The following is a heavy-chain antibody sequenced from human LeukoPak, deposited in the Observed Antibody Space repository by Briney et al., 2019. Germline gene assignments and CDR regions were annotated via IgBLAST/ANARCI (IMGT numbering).Heavy chain of an antibody. Sequence: SETLSLTCAVSGYSISSGYYWGWIRQPPGKGLEWIGSIYHSGSTYYNPSLKSRVTISVDTSKNQFSLKLSSVTAADTAVYYCARGIGCYGSGFNYYYYGMDVWGKGTTVTVSS. CDR2: IYHSGST. J-gene: IGHJ6*04. CDR1: GYSISSGYY. V-gene: IGHV4-38-2*01. D-gene: IGHD3-10*01. CDR3: ARGIGCYGSGFNYYYYGMDV.